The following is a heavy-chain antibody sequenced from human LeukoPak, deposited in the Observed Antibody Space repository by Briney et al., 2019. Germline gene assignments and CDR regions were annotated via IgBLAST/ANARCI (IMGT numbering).Heavy chain of an antibody. V-gene: IGHV1-18*01. Sequence: ASVKVSCKAPGYTFTSYGISWVRQAPGQGLEWMGWISAYNGNTNYAQKLQGRVTMTTDTSTSTAYMELRSLRSDDTAVYYCARVRRGYCSSTSCYKGWFDPWGQGTLVTVSS. D-gene: IGHD2-2*02. CDR2: ISAYNGNT. J-gene: IGHJ5*02. CDR1: GYTFTSYG. CDR3: ARVRRGYCSSTSCYKGWFDP.